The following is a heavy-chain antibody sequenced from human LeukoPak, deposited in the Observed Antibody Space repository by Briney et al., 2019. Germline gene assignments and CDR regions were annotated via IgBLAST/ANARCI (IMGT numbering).Heavy chain of an antibody. V-gene: IGHV4-34*01. CDR1: GGSFSGYY. Sequence: SETLSLTCAVYGGSFSGYYWSWIRQPPGKGLEWIGEINHSGSTNYNPSLKSRVTISVDTSKNQFSLKLSSVTAADTAVYYCARRQIRAVRGLADYWGQGTLVTVSS. CDR3: ARRQIRAVRGLADY. D-gene: IGHD3-10*01. CDR2: INHSGST. J-gene: IGHJ4*02.